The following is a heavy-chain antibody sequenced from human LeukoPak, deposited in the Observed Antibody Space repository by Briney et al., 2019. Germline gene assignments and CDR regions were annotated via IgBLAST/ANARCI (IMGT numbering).Heavy chain of an antibody. CDR2: IKNDGAVK. CDR1: GFTFSYHW. Sequence: GGSLRLSCAASGFTFSYHWMTWVRQAPGKGLEWVANIKNDGAVKNYVDSVKGRFTISRDNAKNSLYLQMNSLRAEDTAVYYCARDSTRNWFDPWGQGTLVTVSS. CDR3: ARDSTRNWFDP. J-gene: IGHJ5*02. V-gene: IGHV3-7*01.